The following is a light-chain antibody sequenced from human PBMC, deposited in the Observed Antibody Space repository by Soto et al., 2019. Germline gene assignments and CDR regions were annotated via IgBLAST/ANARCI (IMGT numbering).Light chain of an antibody. CDR3: QQYDQWWT. CDR1: QSINTK. CDR2: DAS. Sequence: EIVMKQCRATRSVSAWEAATFSFRASQSINTKIAWYQLKPGQAPRLLIYDASIRATGIPARFSGSGSGKEFSLTINRLQSEDFGVYFCQQYDQWWTFGQGTKVDIK. V-gene: IGKV3-15*01. J-gene: IGKJ1*01.